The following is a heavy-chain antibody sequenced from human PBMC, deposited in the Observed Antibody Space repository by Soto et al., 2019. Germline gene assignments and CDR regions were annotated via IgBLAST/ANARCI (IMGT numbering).Heavy chain of an antibody. CDR1: GFTFNSYW. Sequence: EVQLVESGGGLVQPGGSLRLSCAASGFTFNSYWMHWVRQAPGKGLVWVSRIKFDESITNYADSVQGRFTISRDNAKNTVYLKMNSLRVEDTAVYYCARGIRNYYGVDVWGQGTTGTVSS. J-gene: IGHJ6*02. V-gene: IGHV3-74*01. CDR3: ARGIRNYYGVDV. D-gene: IGHD2-15*01. CDR2: IKFDESIT.